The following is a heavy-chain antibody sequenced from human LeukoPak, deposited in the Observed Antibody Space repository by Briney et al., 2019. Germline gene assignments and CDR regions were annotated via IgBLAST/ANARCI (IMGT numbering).Heavy chain of an antibody. CDR2: INPNTGNP. CDR3: AKAYQPLGGLSLPDY. V-gene: IGHV7-4-1*02. D-gene: IGHD3-16*02. Sequence: ASVKVSCKASGYSFTTYAMNWLRQAPGQGLEWMGWINPNTGNPTYAPGFTGRFVFSLDTSVSTAYLQISGLKADDTAVYYCAKAYQPLGGLSLPDYWGQGTLVSVSS. CDR1: GYSFTTYA. J-gene: IGHJ4*02.